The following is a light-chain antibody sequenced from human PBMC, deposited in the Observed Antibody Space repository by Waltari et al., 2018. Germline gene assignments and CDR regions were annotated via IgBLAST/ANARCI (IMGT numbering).Light chain of an antibody. CDR2: EVN. J-gene: IGLJ2*01. V-gene: IGLV2-14*01. CDR3: SSYTSSNTLV. CDR1: SSDVGGYNY. Sequence: QSALTQPASVSGSPGQSITISCTGTSSDVGGYNYVSWYQQHPGKAPKIMIYEVNNRPSGVSNRVSGSKSGNTASLTISGLQAEDEADYYCSSYTSSNTLVFGGGTKLTVL.